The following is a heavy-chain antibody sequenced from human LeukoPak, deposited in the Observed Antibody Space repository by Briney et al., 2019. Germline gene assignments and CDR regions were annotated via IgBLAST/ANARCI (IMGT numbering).Heavy chain of an antibody. CDR3: ARTPWELDAFDI. D-gene: IGHD1-26*01. V-gene: IGHV3-7*01. CDR1: GFTFSSYW. CDR2: INHNGNVN. Sequence: PGGSLRLSCAASGFTFSSYWMNWARQAPGKGLEWVASINHNGNVNYYVDSVKGRFTISRDNAKNTLYLQMNSLRAEDTAVYYCARTPWELDAFDIWGQGTMVTVSS. J-gene: IGHJ3*02.